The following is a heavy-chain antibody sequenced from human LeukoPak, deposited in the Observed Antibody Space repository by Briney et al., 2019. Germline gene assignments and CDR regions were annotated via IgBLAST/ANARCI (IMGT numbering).Heavy chain of an antibody. J-gene: IGHJ4*02. CDR3: ARDVGEYCSSTNCYASHY. CDR2: INPNSGGT. V-gene: IGHV1-2*02. CDR1: GYTFTGYY. D-gene: IGHD2-2*01. Sequence: ASVKVSCKASGYTFTGYYMHWVRQAPGQGLEWMGWINPNSGGTNYAQKSQGRVTMTRDTPISTAYMELSRLRSDDTAVYYCARDVGEYCSSTNCYASHYWGQGTLVTVSS.